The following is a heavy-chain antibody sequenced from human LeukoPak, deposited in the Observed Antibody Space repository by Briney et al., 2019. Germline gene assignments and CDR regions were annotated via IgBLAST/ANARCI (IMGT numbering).Heavy chain of an antibody. V-gene: IGHV3-9*01. D-gene: IGHD6-19*01. CDR1: GFTFDNYA. CDR2: ISWNSGTI. CDR3: ARAYKDRSLAGKKEFFQH. Sequence: QSGGSLRLSCAASGFTFDNYAMNWVRQVPGKGLEWISLISWNSGTIGYADSVKGRFTIPRDNANNFLYLQMNSLRAEDTALYYCARAYKDRSLAGKKEFFQHWGQGTLVTVSS. J-gene: IGHJ1*01.